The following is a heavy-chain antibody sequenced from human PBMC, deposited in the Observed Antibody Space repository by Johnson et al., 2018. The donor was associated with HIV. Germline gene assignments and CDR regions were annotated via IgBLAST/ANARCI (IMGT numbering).Heavy chain of an antibody. Sequence: VQLVESGGVVVQPGGSLRLSCAASGFTFHDYAMHWVRQAPGKGLEWVSLISWYGGTTHYADSVKGRFTISRDNSKNSLYLQMNSLRAEDTAFYYCARDKYGVPSGTFDIWGQGTMVTVSS. CDR2: ISWYGGTT. D-gene: IGHD4-17*01. J-gene: IGHJ3*02. CDR1: GFTFHDYA. V-gene: IGHV3-43D*03. CDR3: ARDKYGVPSGTFDI.